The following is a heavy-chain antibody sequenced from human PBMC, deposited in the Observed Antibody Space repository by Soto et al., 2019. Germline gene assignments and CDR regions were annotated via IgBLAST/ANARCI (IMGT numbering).Heavy chain of an antibody. CDR2: ISSSSSTI. CDR3: ARAFVFSRSLPDY. CDR1: GFIFSNAW. Sequence: GGSLRLSCAASGFIFSNAWINWVRQAPGKGLEWVSYISSSSSTIYYADSVKGRFTISRDNAKNSLYLQMNSLRDEDTAVYYCARAFVFSRSLPDYWGQGTLVPVSS. V-gene: IGHV3-48*02. J-gene: IGHJ4*02. D-gene: IGHD1-26*01.